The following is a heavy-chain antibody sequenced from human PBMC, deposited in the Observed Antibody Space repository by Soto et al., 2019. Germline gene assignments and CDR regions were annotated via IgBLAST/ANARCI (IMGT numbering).Heavy chain of an antibody. J-gene: IGHJ4*02. Sequence: AGGSLRLSCAASGFSFVNYAMNWVRQAPGKGLEWVSGLSGSGTSTYYADSVKGRFTISRDNSRDTLSLQMNSLTADDTAVYYCAKATTNGGWFNPFDSWGQGALVTVSS. V-gene: IGHV3-23*01. CDR3: AKATTNGGWFNPFDS. D-gene: IGHD6-19*01. CDR1: GFSFVNYA. CDR2: LSGSGTST.